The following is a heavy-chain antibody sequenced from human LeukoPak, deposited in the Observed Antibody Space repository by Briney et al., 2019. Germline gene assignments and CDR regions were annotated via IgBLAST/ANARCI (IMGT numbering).Heavy chain of an antibody. V-gene: IGHV4-39*01. J-gene: IGHJ3*02. CDR1: GGSLSSSSYY. Sequence: SETLSLTCTVSGGSLSSSSYYWGWVRQPPGTGLERIGRIYYSGSTYYNPSLKSRVTIFVDTSKNQFSLKLSSVTAADTDVYYCARRTSPYYYDSSGLSDDAFDIWGQGTMVTVSS. D-gene: IGHD3-22*01. CDR3: ARRTSPYYYDSSGLSDDAFDI. CDR2: IYYSGST.